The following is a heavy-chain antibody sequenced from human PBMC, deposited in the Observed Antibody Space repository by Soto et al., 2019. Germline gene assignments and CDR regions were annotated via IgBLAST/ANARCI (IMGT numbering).Heavy chain of an antibody. J-gene: IGHJ4*02. CDR3: SVGYCRVGHWYYLDY. CDR1: GTTFSSYG. Sequence: QVQLVESGGGVVQPGRSLRLSCAASGTTFSSYGMHWVRQAPGKGLEWVAAISYDGTNKYYADSVQGRFTISRNNSKNARYLQMNSLRPDDTAVVYCSVGYCRVGHWYYLDYWGQGTLVTASP. V-gene: IGHV3-30*03. D-gene: IGHD2-15*01. CDR2: ISYDGTNK.